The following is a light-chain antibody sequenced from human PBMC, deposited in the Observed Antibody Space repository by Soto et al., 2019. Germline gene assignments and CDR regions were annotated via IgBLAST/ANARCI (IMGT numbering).Light chain of an antibody. CDR2: GNS. CDR1: SSNIGAGYD. CDR3: QSYDSSDVV. Sequence: VLTQPPSVSGAPGQRVTISCTGSSSNIGAGYDVHWYQQLPGTAPKLLIYGNSNRPSGVPDRFSGSKSGTSASLAITGLQAEDEADYYCQSYDSSDVVFGGGTKVTVL. J-gene: IGLJ2*01. V-gene: IGLV1-40*01.